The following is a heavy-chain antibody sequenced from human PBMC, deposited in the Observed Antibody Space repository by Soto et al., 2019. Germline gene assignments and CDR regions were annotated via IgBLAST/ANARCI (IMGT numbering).Heavy chain of an antibody. CDR3: ARTYGSGAYFLPFEY. D-gene: IGHD3-10*01. Sequence: QVQLLQSGAEVKKPGASVKVSCKASDYMFNTYGITWVRQAPGQGLEWMGWISVYNGNIDYAQKFEGRVTMTTDTSTSTAYMELKSLTSDDTAVYYCARTYGSGAYFLPFEYWGQGTPVSVSS. J-gene: IGHJ4*02. CDR2: ISVYNGNI. V-gene: IGHV1-18*01. CDR1: DYMFNTYG.